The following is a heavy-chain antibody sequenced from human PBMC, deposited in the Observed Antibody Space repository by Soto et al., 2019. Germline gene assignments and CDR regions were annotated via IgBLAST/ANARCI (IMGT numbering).Heavy chain of an antibody. D-gene: IGHD2-15*01. V-gene: IGHV4-59*01. CDR2: IYYSGST. CDR3: PGSSVYSVGPPGMDV. Sequence: SEALCVSCTFSVGSISIWYWSWIRQPPGKGLDWIGCIYYSGSTNYNPSLKSRVTVSVDTSKNQFSLKLSSVTAADTAVYYCPGSSVYSVGPPGMDVWGQGTTVTVSS. J-gene: IGHJ6*01. CDR1: VGSISIWY.